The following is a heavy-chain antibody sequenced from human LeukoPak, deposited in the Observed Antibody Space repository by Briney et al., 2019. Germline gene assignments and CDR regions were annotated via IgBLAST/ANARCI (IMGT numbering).Heavy chain of an antibody. CDR1: GFTFSSYE. CDR2: ISSSGSTI. CDR3: ARDRYDFGSGYSLNWFDP. V-gene: IGHV3-48*03. J-gene: IGHJ5*02. Sequence: PGGSLRLSCAASGFTFSSYEMNWVRQAPGKGLEWVSYISSSGSTIYYADSVKGRFTISRDNAKNSLYLQMNSLRAEDTAVYYCARDRYDFGSGYSLNWFDPWGQGTLVTVSS. D-gene: IGHD3-3*01.